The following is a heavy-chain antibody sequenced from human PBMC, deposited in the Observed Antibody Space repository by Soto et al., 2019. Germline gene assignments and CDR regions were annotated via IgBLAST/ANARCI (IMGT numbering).Heavy chain of an antibody. CDR2: IYWDDDK. J-gene: IGHJ6*02. Sequence: QITLKESGPTLVKPTQTLTLTCTFSGFSLSTSGVGVGWIRQPPGKALEWLALIYWDDDKRYSPSLKNRLTNTXXTXKXXVVLTMTNMDPVDTATYYCAHGRGGEHAYYYGMDVWGQGTTVTVSS. V-gene: IGHV2-5*02. D-gene: IGHD3-10*01. CDR1: GFSLSTSGVG. CDR3: AHGRGGEHAYYYGMDV.